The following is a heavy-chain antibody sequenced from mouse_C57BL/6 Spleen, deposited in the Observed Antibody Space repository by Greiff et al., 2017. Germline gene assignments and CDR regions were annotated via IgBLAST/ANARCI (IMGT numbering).Heavy chain of an antibody. D-gene: IGHD2-5*01. J-gene: IGHJ4*01. CDR2: SRNKANDYTT. CDR3: ARGYSNYFAMDY. V-gene: IGHV7-1*01. Sequence: EVKLMESGGGLVQSGRSLRLSCATSGFTFSDFYMEWVRQAPGKGLEWIAASRNKANDYTTEYSAAVKDRFIVSRDTSQSILYLQMNALRAEDTAIYYCARGYSNYFAMDYWGQGTSVTVSS. CDR1: GFTFSDFY.